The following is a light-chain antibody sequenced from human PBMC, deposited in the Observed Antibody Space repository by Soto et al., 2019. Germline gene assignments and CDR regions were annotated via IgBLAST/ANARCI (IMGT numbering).Light chain of an antibody. J-gene: IGKJ4*01. CDR3: QQYGSSPST. CDR2: GAS. Sequence: EIVLTQSPGTLSLSPGERATLSCRASQSVSSSYLAWYQQKPGQAPRLLIYGASSRATGITDRFSGSGSGTDFTLTISRLEPEDFAVYYCQQYGSSPSTFGEGTKVDIK. V-gene: IGKV3-20*01. CDR1: QSVSSSY.